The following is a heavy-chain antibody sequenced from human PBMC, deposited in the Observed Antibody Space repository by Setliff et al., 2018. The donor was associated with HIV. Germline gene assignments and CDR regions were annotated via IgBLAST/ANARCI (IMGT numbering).Heavy chain of an antibody. J-gene: IGHJ5*02. V-gene: IGHV4-31*01. CDR3: ARGRVFCDGDFYRFDH. CDR1: GDSITSGNFF. D-gene: IGHD2-21*02. Sequence: SETLSLTCTVSGDSITSGNFFWSWIRQSPGKGLEWIGYIYFSGSATHNPTLKSPVSISVDTSKNQFYLTITSVTAADTAVYYCARGRVFCDGDFYRFDHWGQGILVTVSS. CDR2: IYFSGSA.